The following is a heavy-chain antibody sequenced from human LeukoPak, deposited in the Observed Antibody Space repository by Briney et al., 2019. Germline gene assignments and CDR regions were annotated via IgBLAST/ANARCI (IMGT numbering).Heavy chain of an antibody. CDR3: ARVGNPNWFDP. V-gene: IGHV3-23*01. D-gene: IGHD4-23*01. CDR1: GFTFSSYA. CDR2: ISGSGGST. J-gene: IGHJ5*02. Sequence: GGSLRLSYAASGFTFSSYAMSWVRQAPGKGLEWVSAISGSGGSTYYADSVKGRFTISRDNSKNTLYLQVNSLRAEDTAVYYCARVGNPNWFDPWGQGTMVTVSS.